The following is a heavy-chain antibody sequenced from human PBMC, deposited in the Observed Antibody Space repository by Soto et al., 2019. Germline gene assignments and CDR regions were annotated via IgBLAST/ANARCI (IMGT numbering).Heavy chain of an antibody. Sequence: SETLSLTCTVSGGSISSSVYYWCWIRQPPWKGLEWIVSIYYSGSTYYNPSLKIRVTISLDTSKNQFSLKLSSVTSADTAVYYCAREDKVGEYDSWGQGTLVNVSS. CDR1: GGSISSSVYY. V-gene: IGHV4-39*02. CDR3: AREDKVGEYDS. J-gene: IGHJ4*02. D-gene: IGHD1-26*01. CDR2: IYYSGST.